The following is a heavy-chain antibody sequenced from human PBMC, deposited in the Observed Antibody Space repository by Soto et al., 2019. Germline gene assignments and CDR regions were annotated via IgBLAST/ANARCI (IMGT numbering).Heavy chain of an antibody. CDR3: ARPRWHSGYDYYSGWYFDL. Sequence: ASVKVSCKASGYTFTSYYMHGVRQAPGQGLEWMGIINPSGGSTSYAQKFQGRVTMTRDTSTSTVYMELSSLRSEDTAVYYCARPRWHSGYDYYSGWYFDLWGRGTLVT. V-gene: IGHV1-46*03. CDR1: GYTFTSYY. J-gene: IGHJ2*01. D-gene: IGHD5-12*01. CDR2: INPSGGST.